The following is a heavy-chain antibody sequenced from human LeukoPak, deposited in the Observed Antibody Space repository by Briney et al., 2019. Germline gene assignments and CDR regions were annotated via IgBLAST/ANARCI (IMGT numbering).Heavy chain of an antibody. CDR1: GGSISSYY. V-gene: IGHV4-59*01. CDR2: IYYSGST. Sequence: KPSETLSLTCTVSGGSISSYYWSWIRQPPGKGLEWIGYIYYSGSTNYNPSLKSRVTISVDMSKNQFSLKLSSVTAADTAVYYCARDPGYYGSGTNWFDPWGQGTLVTVSS. D-gene: IGHD3-10*01. CDR3: ARDPGYYGSGTNWFDP. J-gene: IGHJ5*02.